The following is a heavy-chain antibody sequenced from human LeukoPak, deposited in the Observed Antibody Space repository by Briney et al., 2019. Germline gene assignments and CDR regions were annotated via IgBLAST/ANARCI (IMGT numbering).Heavy chain of an antibody. CDR2: IYSGDNT. D-gene: IGHD2-8*02. J-gene: IGHJ4*02. Sequence: GGSLRLSCAASGFTVSSNDMSWVRQAPGKGLEWVSLIYSGDNTYYADSVKGRFTISRDNSKNTLYLQMNNLGVEDTDVYYCARDWWGDYWGQGTLVTVSS. V-gene: IGHV3-53*05. CDR1: GFTVSSND. CDR3: ARDWWGDY.